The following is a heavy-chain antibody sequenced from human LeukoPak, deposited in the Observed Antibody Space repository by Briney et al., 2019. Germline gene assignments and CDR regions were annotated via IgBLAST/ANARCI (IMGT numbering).Heavy chain of an antibody. CDR1: GFTFSDYY. V-gene: IGHV3-11*01. J-gene: IGHJ4*02. CDR3: ARLNYDFWSGYPDY. CDR2: ISSSGSTI. Sequence: GGSLRLSCAASGFTFSDYYMSWIRQAPGKGLEWVSYISSSGSTIYYADSAKGRFTISRDNAKNSLYLQMNSLRAEDTAVYYCARLNYDFWSGYPDYWGQGTLVTVSS. D-gene: IGHD3-3*01.